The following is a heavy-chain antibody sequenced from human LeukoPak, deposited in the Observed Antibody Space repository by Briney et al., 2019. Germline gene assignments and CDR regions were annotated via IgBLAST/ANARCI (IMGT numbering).Heavy chain of an antibody. V-gene: IGHV5-51*01. D-gene: IGHD3-10*01. J-gene: IGHJ4*02. CDR2: IYPGDSDT. Sequence: GESLKISCKGSGSSFTSYWIGWVRPLPGKGLEWMGIIYPGDSDTRYSPSFQGQVSISADKSISTAYLQWSSLKASDTAMYYCAIQIAGSGSYYDYWGQGTLVTVSS. CDR1: GSSFTSYW. CDR3: AIQIAGSGSYYDY.